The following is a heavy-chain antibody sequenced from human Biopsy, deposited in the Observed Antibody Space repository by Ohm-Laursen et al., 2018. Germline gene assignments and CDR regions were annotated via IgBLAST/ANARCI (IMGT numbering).Heavy chain of an antibody. D-gene: IGHD6-19*01. Sequence: GTLSLTWAVSGYSISSDYRWGWIRQAPGKTLEWLGNIFKDGNTHYNPSLRSRLIISIDTSKNQFSLMMTSVSGADTAVYFCARVGSGWAPFDKWGPGTLSPSPQ. CDR1: GYSISSDYR. V-gene: IGHV4-38-2*01. CDR3: ARVGSGWAPFDK. J-gene: IGHJ4*02. CDR2: IFKDGNT.